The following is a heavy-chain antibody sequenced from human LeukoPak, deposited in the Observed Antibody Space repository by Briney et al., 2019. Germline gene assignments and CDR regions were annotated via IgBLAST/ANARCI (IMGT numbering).Heavy chain of an antibody. V-gene: IGHV3-33*06. D-gene: IGHD3-22*01. Sequence: PGGSLRLSCAASGFTFSSYGMHWVRQAPGKGLEWVAVIWYDGSNKYYADSVKGRFTISRDNSKNTLYLQMNSLRAEDTAVYYCGKEAHSGSYFDYWGQGTLVTVSS. CDR3: GKEAHSGSYFDY. CDR2: IWYDGSNK. J-gene: IGHJ4*02. CDR1: GFTFSSYG.